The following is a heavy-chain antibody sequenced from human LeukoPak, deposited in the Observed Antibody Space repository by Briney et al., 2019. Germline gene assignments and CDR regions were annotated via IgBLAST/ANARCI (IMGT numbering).Heavy chain of an antibody. V-gene: IGHV3-30*18. Sequence: QPGRSLRLSCAASGFTFSSYGMHWVRQAPGKGLEWVAVISNDGSNKYYVDSVKGRFTISRDNSKNTLHLQMNSLRDEDTAVYYCVQDRLIGGGRDDYWGQGTLVTVSS. D-gene: IGHD7-27*01. CDR1: GFTFSSYG. J-gene: IGHJ4*02. CDR3: VQDRLIGGGRDDY. CDR2: ISNDGSNK.